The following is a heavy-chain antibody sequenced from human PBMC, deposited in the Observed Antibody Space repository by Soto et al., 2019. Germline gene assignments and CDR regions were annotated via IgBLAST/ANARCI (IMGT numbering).Heavy chain of an antibody. J-gene: IGHJ3*02. CDR2: IYYSGST. D-gene: IGHD2-15*01. V-gene: IGHV4-59*01. CDR1: GGSISSYY. Sequence: SETLSLTCTVSGGSISSYYWSWIRLPPGRGLEWIGYIYYSGSTNYNPSLKSRVTISVDTSKNQFSLKLSSVTAADTAVYYCARGYCSGGSCYFDAFDIWGQGTMVTVSS. CDR3: ARGYCSGGSCYFDAFDI.